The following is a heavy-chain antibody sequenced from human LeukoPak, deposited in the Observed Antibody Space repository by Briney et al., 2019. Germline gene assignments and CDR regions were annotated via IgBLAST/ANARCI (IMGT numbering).Heavy chain of an antibody. Sequence: PGGSLRLSCAASGFTFSSYSMNWVRQAPGKGLEWVSSISSSSSYICYADSVKGRFTISRDNAKNSLYLQMNSLRAEDTAVYYCARTGRVGATDYWGQGTLVTVSS. D-gene: IGHD1-26*01. CDR1: GFTFSSYS. J-gene: IGHJ4*02. CDR2: ISSSSSYI. CDR3: ARTGRVGATDY. V-gene: IGHV3-21*01.